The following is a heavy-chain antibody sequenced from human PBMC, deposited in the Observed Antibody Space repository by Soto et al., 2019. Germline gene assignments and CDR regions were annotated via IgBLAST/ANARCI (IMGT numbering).Heavy chain of an antibody. Sequence: GGSLILSCAASGFTLSSYAMSWVRQAPGKGLEWVSAISGSGGSTYYADSVKGRFTISRDNSKNTLYLQMNSLRAEDTAVYYCAKGPLAVAARVRYYYGMDVWGQGTTVTVSS. CDR3: AKGPLAVAARVRYYYGMDV. CDR1: GFTLSSYA. CDR2: ISGSGGST. J-gene: IGHJ6*02. V-gene: IGHV3-23*01. D-gene: IGHD6-19*01.